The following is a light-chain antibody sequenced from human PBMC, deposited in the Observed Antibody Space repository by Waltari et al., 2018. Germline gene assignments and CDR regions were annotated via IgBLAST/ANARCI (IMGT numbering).Light chain of an antibody. CDR3: QQYYSIPYT. Sequence: DIVMTQSPDSLAVSLGERATINCKSSQSILYSSNSKNYLAWYQHKPGQPPKPRIYWASTRESGVPDRFSGSGSGTDFTLTISSLQAEDVAIYYCQQYYSIPYTFGQGTKLEIK. CDR2: WAS. J-gene: IGKJ2*01. CDR1: QSILYSSNSKNY. V-gene: IGKV4-1*01.